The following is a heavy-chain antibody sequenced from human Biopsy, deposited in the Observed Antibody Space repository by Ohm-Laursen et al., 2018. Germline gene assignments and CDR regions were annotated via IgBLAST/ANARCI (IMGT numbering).Heavy chain of an antibody. CDR1: GGSISSDY. CDR3: ARLYRLDDYWNDDPPDAFDV. CDR2: ISNRGST. J-gene: IGHJ3*01. Sequence: SDTLSLTCTVSGGSISSDYWSWIRQSPGKGLEWIGYISNRGSTNYNPSLRGRVTISVDTSKNQSSLKLSSLTAADTAVFFCARLYRLDDYWNDDPPDAFDVWGQGTVVTVSS. D-gene: IGHD3-3*01. V-gene: IGHV4-59*07.